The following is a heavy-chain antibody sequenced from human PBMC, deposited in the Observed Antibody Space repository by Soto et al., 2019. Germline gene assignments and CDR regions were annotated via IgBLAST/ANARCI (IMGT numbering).Heavy chain of an antibody. V-gene: IGHV3-30*18. D-gene: IGHD2-15*01. Sequence: QVQLVESGGGVVQPGRSLRLSCAASGFTFSSYGMHWVRQAPGKGLEWVAVISYDGSNKYYADSVKGRFTISRDNSNNTLYLQMNSLRAEDTAGYYCAKETYSGPLAYWGQGTLVTVSS. CDR2: ISYDGSNK. J-gene: IGHJ4*02. CDR1: GFTFSSYG. CDR3: AKETYSGPLAY.